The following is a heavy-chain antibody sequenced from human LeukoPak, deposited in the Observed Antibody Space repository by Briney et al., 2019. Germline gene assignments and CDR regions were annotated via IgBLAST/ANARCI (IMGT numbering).Heavy chain of an antibody. V-gene: IGHV1-69*13. D-gene: IGHD2-2*01. J-gene: IGHJ3*02. CDR3: ARKYCSSTSCYPVGAFDI. Sequence: GASVKVSCKASGGTISSYAISWVRQAPGQGLEWMGGIIPIFGTANYAQKFQGRVTITADESASTAYMELSSLRSEDTAVYYCARKYCSSTSCYPVGAFDIWGQGTMVTVSS. CDR2: IIPIFGTA. CDR1: GGTISSYA.